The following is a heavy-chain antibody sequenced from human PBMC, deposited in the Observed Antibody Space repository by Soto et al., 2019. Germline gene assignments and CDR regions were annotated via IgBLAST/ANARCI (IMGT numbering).Heavy chain of an antibody. V-gene: IGHV4-31*03. CDR3: ARDPGYFSGGYCYGGAFDY. J-gene: IGHJ4*02. Sequence: QVQLQESGPGLVKPSQTLSLTCTVSGGSIRNGNHYWIWIRHLPGKGLEVIGYMYNSGRTNYNPSVKSRITISVDTSKNQFTLRLSSVTAADTAVYYCARDPGYFSGGYCYGGAFDYWGQGTPVTVSS. CDR2: MYNSGRT. D-gene: IGHD2-15*01. CDR1: GGSIRNGNHY.